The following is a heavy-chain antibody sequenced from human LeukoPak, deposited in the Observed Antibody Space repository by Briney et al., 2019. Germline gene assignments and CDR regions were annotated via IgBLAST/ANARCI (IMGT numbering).Heavy chain of an antibody. V-gene: IGHV3-53*01. Sequence: PGGSLRLSCAASGFTVSNNYMSWVRQAPGKGLEWVSVIYSGTSTYYADSVKGRFTISRDNSKNTLYLQMNSLRAEDTAVYYCARDRCGGDCYSDYWGQGTLVTVSS. CDR3: ARDRCGGDCYSDY. CDR1: GFTVSNNY. D-gene: IGHD2-21*02. CDR2: IYSGTST. J-gene: IGHJ4*02.